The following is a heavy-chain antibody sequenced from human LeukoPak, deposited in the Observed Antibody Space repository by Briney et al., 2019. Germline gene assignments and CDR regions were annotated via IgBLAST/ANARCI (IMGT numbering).Heavy chain of an antibody. CDR2: INWDGVTT. CDR1: GFDFDDYT. D-gene: IGHD5-24*01. CDR3: VKDFEIATIWSSGLGQ. J-gene: IGHJ4*02. V-gene: IGHV3-43*01. Sequence: GGSLRLSCAASGFDFDDYTMHWVRQAPGKGLEWVSFINWDGVTTYYGDSVKGRFTTSRDNRQNALYLQMNNLRSEDTALYYCVKDFEIATIWSSGLGQWGQGTLVTVSS.